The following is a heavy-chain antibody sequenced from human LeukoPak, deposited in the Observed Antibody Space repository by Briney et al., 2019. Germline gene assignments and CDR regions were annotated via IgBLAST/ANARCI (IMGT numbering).Heavy chain of an antibody. V-gene: IGHV3-23*01. CDR2: ISGSGGST. J-gene: IGHJ4*02. CDR3: ARGLTLDYYGSGSYYDY. D-gene: IGHD3-10*01. Sequence: GGSLRLSCAASGFTFSSYGMSWVRQAPGKGLEWVSAISGSGGSTYYADSVKGRFTISRDNSKNTLYLQMNSLRAKDTAVYYCARGLTLDYYGSGSYYDYWGQGTLVTVSS. CDR1: GFTFSSYG.